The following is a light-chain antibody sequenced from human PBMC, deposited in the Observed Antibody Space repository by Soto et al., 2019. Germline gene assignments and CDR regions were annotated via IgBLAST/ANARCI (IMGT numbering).Light chain of an antibody. CDR3: MQGVETPFT. V-gene: IGKV2-28*01. J-gene: IGKJ3*01. CDR2: LGS. Sequence: DIVMTQSPLSLPVTPGEPASISCRSSQSLLFSNGYNYLDWYVQKPGQSPQLLIYLGSHRAPGVPDRFSGRGSGTDFTLKISRVEAEDVGFYYCMQGVETPFTFGPGTKVDIK. CDR1: QSLLFSNGYNY.